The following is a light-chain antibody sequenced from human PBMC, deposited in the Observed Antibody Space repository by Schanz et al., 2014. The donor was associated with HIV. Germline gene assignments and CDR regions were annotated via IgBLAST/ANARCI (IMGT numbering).Light chain of an antibody. J-gene: IGLJ2*01. Sequence: QSALTQPASVSGSPGQSISISCAGTSSDVGGDNFVSWYQQHPGRAPKLLVYDVTNRPSGVSSRFSGSKSGNTASLTISGLQAEDEADYYCCSYAGRCLFGGGTKLTVL. V-gene: IGLV2-14*03. CDR3: CSYAGRCL. CDR2: DVT. CDR1: SSDVGGDNF.